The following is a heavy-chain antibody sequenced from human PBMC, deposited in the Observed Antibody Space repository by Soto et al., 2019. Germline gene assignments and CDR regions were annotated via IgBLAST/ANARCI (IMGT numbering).Heavy chain of an antibody. J-gene: IGHJ4*02. CDR3: AKDHDEDFGYDLDYFNY. CDR1: GFTFDDYA. Sequence: EVQLVESGGGLVQPGRSLRLSCAASGFTFDDYAMHWVRQAPGKGLEWVSGISWEGGSIGYADSVKGRFTISRDNAKNSVYLQMNSLRAEDTALYYCAKDHDEDFGYDLDYFNYWGQGTLVTVSS. CDR2: ISWEGGSI. V-gene: IGHV3-9*01. D-gene: IGHD5-12*01.